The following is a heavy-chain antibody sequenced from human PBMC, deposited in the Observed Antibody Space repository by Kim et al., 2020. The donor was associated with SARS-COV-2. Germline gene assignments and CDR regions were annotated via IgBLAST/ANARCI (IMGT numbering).Heavy chain of an antibody. Sequence: DSVKGRFTISRDNSKNTLYLQMNSLRAEDTAVYYCARAAQYYDILTGLWYWGQGTLVTVSS. J-gene: IGHJ4*02. D-gene: IGHD3-9*01. V-gene: IGHV3-30*07. CDR3: ARAAQYYDILTGLWY.